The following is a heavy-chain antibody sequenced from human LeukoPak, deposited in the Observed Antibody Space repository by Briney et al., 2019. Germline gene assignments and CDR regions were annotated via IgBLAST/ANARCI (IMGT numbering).Heavy chain of an antibody. D-gene: IGHD6-13*01. CDR1: VYTFTGYY. CDR2: INPNSGGT. Sequence: GASVNDSRKSSVYTFTGYYMHWVRQAPGQGLEGMGWINPNSGGTNYAQKFQGRVTMTRDTSISTAYMELSRLRSDDTAVYYCARASAGYSSSWYVGWGQGTLVTVSS. V-gene: IGHV1-2*02. CDR3: ARASAGYSSSWYVG. J-gene: IGHJ4*02.